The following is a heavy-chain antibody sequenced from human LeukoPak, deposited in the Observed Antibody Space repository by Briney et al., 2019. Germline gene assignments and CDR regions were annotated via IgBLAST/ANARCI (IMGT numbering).Heavy chain of an antibody. CDR1: GGSISSSSYY. D-gene: IGHD1-26*01. J-gene: IGHJ3*02. CDR3: ARLKGWELLAPSAFDI. Sequence: SETLSLTCTVSGGSISSSSYYWGWIRQPPGKGLEWIGSIYYSGSTYYNPSLKSRVTISVDTSKNQFPLKLSSVTAADTAVYYCARLKGWELLAPSAFDIWGQGTMVTVSS. CDR2: IYYSGST. V-gene: IGHV4-39*06.